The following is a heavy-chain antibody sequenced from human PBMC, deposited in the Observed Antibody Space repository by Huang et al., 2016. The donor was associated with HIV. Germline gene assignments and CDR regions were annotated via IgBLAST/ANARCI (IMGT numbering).Heavy chain of an antibody. Sequence: VQLQQWGASLLKPSETLSLTCAVSGGTFTGYFWGWVRQAPGKGLEWIAEIKHSGTTSYNPSLNSRVSMSVDVSNNQFSLSLKSVTAADTAVYFCVRCPGYYFEPSRYFDAFDIWGPGTMVTVS. D-gene: IGHD3-22*01. J-gene: IGHJ3*02. CDR1: GGTFTGYF. CDR2: IKHSGTT. V-gene: IGHV4-34*02. CDR3: VRCPGYYFEPSRYFDAFDI.